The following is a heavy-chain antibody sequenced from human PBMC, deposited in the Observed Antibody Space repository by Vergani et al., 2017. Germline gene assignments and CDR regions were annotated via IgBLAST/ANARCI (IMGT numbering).Heavy chain of an antibody. D-gene: IGHD6-19*01. J-gene: IGHJ4*02. V-gene: IGHV3-23*01. CDR3: AKDLSQWLVRAAVDY. Sequence: EVQLLESGGGLVQPGGSPRLSCAASGFTFSSYAMSWVRQAPGKGLEWVSAISGSGGSTYYADSVKGRFTISRDNSKNTLYLQRNSLRAEDTAVYYCAKDLSQWLVRAAVDYWGQGTLVTVSS. CDR1: GFTFSSYA. CDR2: ISGSGGST.